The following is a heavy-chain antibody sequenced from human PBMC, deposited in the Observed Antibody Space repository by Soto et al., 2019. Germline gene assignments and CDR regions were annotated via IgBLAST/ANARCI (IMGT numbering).Heavy chain of an antibody. CDR2: IYPGDSDT. CDR3: ARGMDIVLVPAATFDDYYGMDV. J-gene: IGHJ6*02. V-gene: IGHV5-51*01. D-gene: IGHD2-2*03. Sequence: ESLKISCKGSEYSFTNYWIRWLRQMPGKGLEWMGIIYPGDSDTRYSPSFKGQVTLSADKSISTAYLQWSSLKASDTAMYYCARGMDIVLVPAATFDDYYGMDVWGQGTTVTVSS. CDR1: EYSFTNYW.